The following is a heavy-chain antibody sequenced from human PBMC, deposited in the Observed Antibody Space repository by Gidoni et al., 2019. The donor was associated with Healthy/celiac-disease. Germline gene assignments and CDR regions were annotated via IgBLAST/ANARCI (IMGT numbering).Heavy chain of an antibody. CDR3: ARDGRASQEGWFDP. Sequence: EVQLVESGGGLIQPGGSLRLSCAASGFTVSSNYMSWVRQAPGKGLEWVSVIYSGGSTYYADSVKGRFTISRDNPKNTLYLQMNSLRAEDTAVYYCARDGRASQEGWFDPWGQGTLVTVSS. D-gene: IGHD2-15*01. J-gene: IGHJ5*02. CDR2: IYSGGST. CDR1: GFTVSSNY. V-gene: IGHV3-53*01.